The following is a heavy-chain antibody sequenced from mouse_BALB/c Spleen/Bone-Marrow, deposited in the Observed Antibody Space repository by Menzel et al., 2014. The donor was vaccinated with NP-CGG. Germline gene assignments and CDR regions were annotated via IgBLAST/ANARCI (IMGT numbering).Heavy chain of an antibody. Sequence: EVQLQESGGGLVQPGGSLKLSCAASGFDFSRYWMSWVRQAPGKGLEWIGEINPDSSTINYTPSLKDKFIISRDNAKNTLAPQMSRVRSEDAGLYYCARCGYYGFLHYWGQDTTLTVSS. CDR1: GFDFSRYW. CDR3: ARCGYYGFLHY. CDR2: INPDSSTI. V-gene: IGHV4-1*02. D-gene: IGHD1-1*01. J-gene: IGHJ2*01.